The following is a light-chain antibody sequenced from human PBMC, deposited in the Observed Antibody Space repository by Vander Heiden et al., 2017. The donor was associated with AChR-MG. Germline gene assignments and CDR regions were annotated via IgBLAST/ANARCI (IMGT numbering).Light chain of an antibody. Sequence: EIVLTQSPATLSLSPGERATLSCRASQSVSSYLAWYQQKPGQAPRLLIYDASNRATGIPARFSGSGSGTDFTLTISSLVPEDFAVYYCRQRSNWPLTFGGGTKVEIK. CDR3: RQRSNWPLT. V-gene: IGKV3-11*01. CDR2: DAS. CDR1: QSVSSY. J-gene: IGKJ4*01.